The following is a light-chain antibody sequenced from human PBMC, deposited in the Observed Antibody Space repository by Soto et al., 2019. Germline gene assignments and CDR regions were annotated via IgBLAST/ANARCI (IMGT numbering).Light chain of an antibody. CDR1: QSVSSSY. V-gene: IGKV3-20*01. CDR2: GAS. Sequence: EIVLTQSPGTLSLSPGERATLSCRASQSVSSSYLAWYQQKPGQAPRLLIYGASSRATGIQDRFSGSGSGTDFSLTISRQEPDDFAVYYCQQYCSSPKTFGHGTKVEIK. J-gene: IGKJ1*01. CDR3: QQYCSSPKT.